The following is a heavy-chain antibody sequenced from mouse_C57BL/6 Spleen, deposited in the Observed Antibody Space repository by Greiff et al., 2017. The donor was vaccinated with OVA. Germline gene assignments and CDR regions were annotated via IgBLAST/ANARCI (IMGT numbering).Heavy chain of an antibody. Sequence: EVQLKQSGAELVRPGASVKLSCTASGFNIKDDYMHWVKQRPEQGLEWIGWIDPENGDTEYASKFQGKATITADTSSNTAYLQLSSLTSEDTAVYYFTTGGEDAMDDWGQGTSVTVSS. CDR1: GFNIKDDY. V-gene: IGHV14-4*01. J-gene: IGHJ4*01. CDR3: TTGGEDAMDD. CDR2: IDPENGDT.